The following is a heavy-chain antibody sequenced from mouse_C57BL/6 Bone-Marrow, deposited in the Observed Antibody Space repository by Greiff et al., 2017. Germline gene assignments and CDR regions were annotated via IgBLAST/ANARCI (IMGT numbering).Heavy chain of an antibody. J-gene: IGHJ4*01. V-gene: IGHV1-4*01. Sequence: VQVVESGAELARPGASVKMSCKASGYTFTSYTMHWVKQRPGQGLEWIGYINPSSGYTKYNQKFKDKATLTADKSSSTAYMQLSSLTSEDSAVYYCARRGDGTPYYAMDYWGQGTSVTVSS. CDR1: GYTFTSYT. CDR3: ARRGDGTPYYAMDY. D-gene: IGHD1-1*01. CDR2: INPSSGYT.